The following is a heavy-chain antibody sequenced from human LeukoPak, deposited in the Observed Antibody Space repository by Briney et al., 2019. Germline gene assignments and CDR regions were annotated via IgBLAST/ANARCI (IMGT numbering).Heavy chain of an antibody. D-gene: IGHD4-17*01. CDR3: ARFYGGYYYYYMDG. J-gene: IGHJ6*03. V-gene: IGHV4-59*08. CDR1: GGSISSYY. Sequence: SETLSLTCTVSGGSISSYYWSWVRQPPGKGLEWVGYIYYSGSTNYNPSLKSRVTMSVDTSKNQFSLKLNSVTSADTAVYYCARFYGGYYYYYMDGWGKGTTVTGSS. CDR2: IYYSGST.